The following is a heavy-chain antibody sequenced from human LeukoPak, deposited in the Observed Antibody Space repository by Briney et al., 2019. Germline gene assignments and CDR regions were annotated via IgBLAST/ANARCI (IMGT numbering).Heavy chain of an antibody. CDR3: ARGRSSWKTLNFDY. Sequence: SETLSLTCAVYGGSFSGYYWSWIRQPPGKGLEWIGEINHSGSTNYNPSLKSRVTISVDTSKNQFSLKLSSVTAADTAVYYCARGRSSWKTLNFDYWGQGTLVTVSS. CDR1: GGSFSGYY. J-gene: IGHJ4*02. V-gene: IGHV4-34*01. D-gene: IGHD6-13*01. CDR2: INHSGST.